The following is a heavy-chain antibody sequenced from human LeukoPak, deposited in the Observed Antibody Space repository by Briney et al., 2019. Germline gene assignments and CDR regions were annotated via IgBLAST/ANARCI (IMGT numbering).Heavy chain of an antibody. V-gene: IGHV1-46*01. Sequence: ASVKVSCKASGYTFTSYYMHWVRQAPGQGLEWMGIINPSGGSTSYAQKLQGRVTMTRDTSTSTVYMELSSLRSEDTAVYYCARDGPGAYDSSGYSPFDYWGQGTLVTVSS. J-gene: IGHJ4*02. CDR1: GYTFTSYY. CDR2: INPSGGST. CDR3: ARDGPGAYDSSGYSPFDY. D-gene: IGHD3-22*01.